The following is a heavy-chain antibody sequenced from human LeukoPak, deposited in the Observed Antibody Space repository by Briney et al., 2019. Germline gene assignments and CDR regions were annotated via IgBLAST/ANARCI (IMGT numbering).Heavy chain of an antibody. CDR1: GGSVSSGSYY. V-gene: IGHV4-61*01. D-gene: IGHD2-21*02. CDR2: IYYSGST. Sequence: SETLSLTCTVSGGSVSSGSYYWSWIRQPPGKGLEWIGYIYYSGSTNYNPSLKSRVTISVDTSKNQFSLKLSSVTAADTAVYYCARDNCGGDCYSDYWGQGTLVTVSS. J-gene: IGHJ4*02. CDR3: ARDNCGGDCYSDY.